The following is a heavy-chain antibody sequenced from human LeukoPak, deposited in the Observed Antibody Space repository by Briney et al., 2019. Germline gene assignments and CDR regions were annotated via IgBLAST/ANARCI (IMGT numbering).Heavy chain of an antibody. CDR2: ISGSGGST. D-gene: IGHD3-22*01. CDR1: GFTFSSCA. CDR3: ARSFYYDSSGYYQKFDY. J-gene: IGHJ4*02. V-gene: IGHV3-23*01. Sequence: PGGSLRLSCAASGFTFSSCAMSWVRQAPGKGVEWVSGISGSGGSTYYADSVKGRFTISRDNSKNTLYLQMNSLRGEDTAVYFCARSFYYDSSGYYQKFDYWGQGTLVTVSS.